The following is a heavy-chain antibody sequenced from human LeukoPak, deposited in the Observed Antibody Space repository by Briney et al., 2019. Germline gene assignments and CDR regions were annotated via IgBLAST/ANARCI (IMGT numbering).Heavy chain of an antibody. D-gene: IGHD5-12*01. CDR3: ARVSWVRLTHHFDF. CDR1: GFTFSSHD. Sequence: GSLRLSCAASGFTFSSHDMTWVRQPPGKGLEWSGEINHSGSTNYNPSLKSRVTISVDTSKNQFSLKLSSVTAADTAVYYCARVSWVRLTHHFDFWGQGTLVTVSS. CDR2: INHSGST. V-gene: IGHV4-34*01. J-gene: IGHJ4*02.